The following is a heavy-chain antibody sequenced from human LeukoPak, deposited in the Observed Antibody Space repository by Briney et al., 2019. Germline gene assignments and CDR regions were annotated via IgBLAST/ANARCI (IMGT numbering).Heavy chain of an antibody. Sequence: GASVKVSCKASGYSFTSYVMNWVRQAPGQGLEWMGWINTNTGNPTYAQGFTGRFVFSLDTSVSTAYLQISSLKAEDTAVYFCARVSGYYDSSNYPLSGARLDYWGQGTLDTVSS. J-gene: IGHJ4*02. CDR3: ARVSGYYDSSNYPLSGARLDY. D-gene: IGHD3-22*01. CDR2: INTNTGNP. V-gene: IGHV7-4-1*02. CDR1: GYSFTSYV.